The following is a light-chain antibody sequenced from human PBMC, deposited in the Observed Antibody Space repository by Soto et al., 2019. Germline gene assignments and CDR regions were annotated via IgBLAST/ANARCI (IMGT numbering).Light chain of an antibody. CDR2: DAS. Sequence: EIVLTQSPATLSLSPGERATLSCRASQSVSSYLAWYQQKPGQAPRLLIYDASNRATGIPARFSGSGSGTDFTHTISSLEPEDFAVYYRQQRSNWLTFGVGTKVEIK. J-gene: IGKJ4*01. V-gene: IGKV3-11*01. CDR1: QSVSSY. CDR3: QQRSNWLT.